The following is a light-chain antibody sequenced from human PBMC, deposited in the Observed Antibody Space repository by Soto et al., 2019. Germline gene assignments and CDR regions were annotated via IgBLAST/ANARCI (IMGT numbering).Light chain of an antibody. CDR2: KAS. CDR3: QQFNNYPWT. V-gene: IGKV1-5*03. Sequence: QITHSPSTLSASVGDRVTITCRASQSISSWLAWYQQKPGKAPKLLIYKASSLESGVPSRFSGSGSGTEFTLTISSLQPDDFATYYCQQFNNYPWTFGQGTKVDIK. CDR1: QSISSW. J-gene: IGKJ1*01.